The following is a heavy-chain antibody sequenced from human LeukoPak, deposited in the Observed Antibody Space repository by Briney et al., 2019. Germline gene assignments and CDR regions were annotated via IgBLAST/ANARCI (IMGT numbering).Heavy chain of an antibody. J-gene: IGHJ4*02. D-gene: IGHD6-19*01. CDR3: ARSSSSRDSDFDY. CDR2: INPNSGGT. CDR1: GYTFTAYY. V-gene: IGHV1-2*02. Sequence: ASVKVSCXASGYTFTAYYMHWVRQAPGQGLEWMGWINPNSGGTNYAQKVQGRVTMTRDTSISTVYMELSSLKSDDTAVYYCARSSSSRDSDFDYWGQRTLVTVSS.